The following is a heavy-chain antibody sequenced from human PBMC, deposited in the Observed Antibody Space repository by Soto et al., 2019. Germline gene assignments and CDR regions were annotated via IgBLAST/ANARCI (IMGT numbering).Heavy chain of an antibody. CDR2: IYHSGVT. J-gene: IGHJ1*01. CDR1: GGSINSAGYY. D-gene: IGHD2-15*01. Sequence: QVQLQESGPGLVKPSQTLSLTCTVSGGSINSAGYYWSWIRQFPGKGLEWIGYIYHSGVTYYNPSLKSRXXIXVXXSKNQFSPKLSSVTAADTAVYYCARDYGGYSYSQNWGQGTLVTVSS. CDR3: ARDYGGYSYSQN. V-gene: IGHV4-31*03.